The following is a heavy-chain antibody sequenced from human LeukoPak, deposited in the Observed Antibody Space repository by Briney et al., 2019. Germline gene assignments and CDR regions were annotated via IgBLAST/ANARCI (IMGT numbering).Heavy chain of an antibody. V-gene: IGHV3-21*06. D-gene: IGHD1-26*01. CDR3: ARDPYSGSYGPYYYYYMDV. J-gene: IGHJ6*03. CDR1: GFSFSNYG. Sequence: GGTLRLSCVASGFSFSNYGMSWVRQAPGKGPEWVSSITSSSSYIYYADSVKGRFTISRDNAKNSLYLQMDSLRVEDTAVYYCARDPYSGSYGPYYYYYMDVWGEGTTVTISS. CDR2: ITSSSSYI.